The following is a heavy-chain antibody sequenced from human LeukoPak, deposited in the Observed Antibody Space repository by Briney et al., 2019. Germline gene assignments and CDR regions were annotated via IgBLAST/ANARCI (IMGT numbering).Heavy chain of an antibody. CDR1: GFTFSSHS. V-gene: IGHV3-48*01. CDR3: ARGAYYYED. J-gene: IGHJ4*02. CDR2: IGSSSRTI. D-gene: IGHD3-22*01. Sequence: PGGSLRLSCAASGFTFSSHSMNWVRQAPGKGLEWVSYIGSSSRTIYYADSVKGRFTISRDNAKNSLYLQMNSLRAEDTAVYYCARGAYYYEDWGQGTLVTVSS.